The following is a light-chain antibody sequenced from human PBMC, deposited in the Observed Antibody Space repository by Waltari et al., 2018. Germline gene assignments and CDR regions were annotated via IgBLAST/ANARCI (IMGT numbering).Light chain of an antibody. J-gene: IGKJ2*03. CDR1: QRIANN. V-gene: IGKV3-15*01. CDR3: QQYNDWYS. Sequence: EKVMTQSPAPLSVSPGEVVTLSCRASQRIANNLAWYQYRPGQAPRLLIYDASTRASGIPSRFSGSWSGTEFTLTISGLQSDDCALYYCQQYNDWYSFGQGTKLEI. CDR2: DAS.